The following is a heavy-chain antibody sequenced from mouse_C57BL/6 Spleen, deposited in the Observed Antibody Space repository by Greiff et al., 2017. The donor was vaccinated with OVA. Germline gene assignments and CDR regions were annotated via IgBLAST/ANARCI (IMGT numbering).Heavy chain of an antibody. Sequence: EVKVEESGGGLVKPGGSLKLSCAASGFTFSDYGMHWVRQAPEKGLEWVAYISSGSSTIYYADTVKGRFTISRDNAKNTLFLQMTSLRSEDTAMYYCARGLRPVMDYWGQGTSVTVSS. CDR3: ARGLRPVMDY. V-gene: IGHV5-17*01. CDR1: GFTFSDYG. J-gene: IGHJ4*01. CDR2: ISSGSSTI. D-gene: IGHD1-1*01.